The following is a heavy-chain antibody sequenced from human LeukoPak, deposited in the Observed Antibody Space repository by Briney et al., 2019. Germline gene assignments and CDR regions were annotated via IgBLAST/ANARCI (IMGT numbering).Heavy chain of an antibody. J-gene: IGHJ4*02. Sequence: GGSLRLSCAASGFTLSSYSMNWVRQAPGKGLEWVSSISSSSSYIYYADSVKGRFTISRDNAKSSLYLQMNSLRAEDTAVYYCARADWDTAMIDYWGQGTLVTVSS. V-gene: IGHV3-21*01. D-gene: IGHD5-18*01. CDR3: ARADWDTAMIDY. CDR2: ISSSSSYI. CDR1: GFTLSSYS.